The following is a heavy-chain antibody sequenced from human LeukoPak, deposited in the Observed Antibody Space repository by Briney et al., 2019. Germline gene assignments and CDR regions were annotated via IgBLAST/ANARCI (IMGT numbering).Heavy chain of an antibody. CDR1: GFTFSSYA. CDR2: ISGGGAST. D-gene: IGHD1-20*01. J-gene: IGHJ4*02. CDR3: AKGYTLNDGNPDY. Sequence: GGSLRLSCAASGFTFSSYAMSWVRQAPGKGLEWVSSISGGGASTYYADSVKGRFTISRDNSKNTLYLQMNSLRAEDTAVYYCAKGYTLNDGNPDYWGQGTLVTVS. V-gene: IGHV3-23*01.